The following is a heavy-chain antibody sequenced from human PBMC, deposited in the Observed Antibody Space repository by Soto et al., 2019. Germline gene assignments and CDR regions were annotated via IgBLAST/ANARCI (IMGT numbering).Heavy chain of an antibody. D-gene: IGHD1-26*01. CDR3: AVEWELMPYDY. V-gene: IGHV3-33*01. J-gene: IGHJ4*02. Sequence: QVQLVESGGGVVQPGRSLRLSCAASGFTFSSYGMHWVRQAPGKGLEWVAVIWYDGSNKYYADSVKGRFTISRDNSKNTLYLQMNSLRAKDTAVYYCAVEWELMPYDYWGQGTLVTVSS. CDR2: IWYDGSNK. CDR1: GFTFSSYG.